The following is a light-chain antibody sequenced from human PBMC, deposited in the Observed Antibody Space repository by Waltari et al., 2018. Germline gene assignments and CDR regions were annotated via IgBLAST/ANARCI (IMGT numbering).Light chain of an antibody. Sequence: IQMTQAPSSLYAAVGDRVTITCRASQSITSHLNWYQQQPGKAPKLLIYTASSLQSGVPSRFSGSGSGTHFTLTISSLQPEDFATYFCQQSYTTPYTFGQGTKLEIK. CDR2: TAS. J-gene: IGKJ2*01. CDR3: QQSYTTPYT. V-gene: IGKV1-39*01. CDR1: QSITSH.